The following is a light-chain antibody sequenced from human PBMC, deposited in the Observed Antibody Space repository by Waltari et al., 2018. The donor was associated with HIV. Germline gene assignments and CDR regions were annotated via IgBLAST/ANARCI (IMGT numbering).Light chain of an antibody. Sequence: QSALTQPASVSGSPGQSITISCTGTSSDVGSYNLVYWYQHHPGKAPKLMIFEVTKRPSGVSNRFSGSKSGNTASLTISGLQADDEADYYCCSYAGSSAFVFGTGTKVTVL. CDR3: CSYAGSSAFV. CDR1: SSDVGSYNL. CDR2: EVT. V-gene: IGLV2-23*02. J-gene: IGLJ1*01.